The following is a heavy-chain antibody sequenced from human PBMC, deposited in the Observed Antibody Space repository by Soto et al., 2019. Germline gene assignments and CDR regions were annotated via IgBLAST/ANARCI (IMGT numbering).Heavy chain of an antibody. Sequence: EVQLVESGGGLVKPGGSLRLSCAASGFSFSTYSMNWVRQAPGKGLEWVSSISRSSNYIYYADSVKGRFTISRDNAKNSLYLQMNSLRAEDTAVYYCARDPEGFRYYAFWSGSSGMDVWGQGTTVTVSS. D-gene: IGHD3-3*01. J-gene: IGHJ6*02. CDR3: ARDPEGFRYYAFWSGSSGMDV. V-gene: IGHV3-21*01. CDR2: ISRSSNYI. CDR1: GFSFSTYS.